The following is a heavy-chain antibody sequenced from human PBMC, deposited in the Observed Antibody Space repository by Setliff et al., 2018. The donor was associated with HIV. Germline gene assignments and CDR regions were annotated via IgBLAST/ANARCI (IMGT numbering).Heavy chain of an antibody. V-gene: IGHV4-59*08. D-gene: IGHD3-3*01. Sequence: KPSETLSLTCTVSGGSIRSYYWSWILQSPGKGLEWIGYVFYNGETAYNPSLKSRLTISVDTSKSQFSLKLTSVTAADTAVYYCARQMTIPGVAVTPVDYWGQGALFTVSS. J-gene: IGHJ4*02. CDR2: VFYNGET. CDR3: ARQMTIPGVAVTPVDY. CDR1: GGSIRSYY.